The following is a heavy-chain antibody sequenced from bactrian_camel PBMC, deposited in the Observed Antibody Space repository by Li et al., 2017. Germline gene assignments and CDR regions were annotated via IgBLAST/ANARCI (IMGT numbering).Heavy chain of an antibody. CDR3: AACTVQTHSMTAVQGLG. V-gene: IGHV3S40*01. Sequence: VQLVESGGGTVQTGGSLRLSCTASGHTYLTDYMGWFRQTPGQEREGVACIETADGTTAYADSVKGRFTISQDNAKNAVYLQMNSLKPEDTAMYYCAACTVQTHSMTAVQGLGWGQGTQVTVS. CDR1: GHTYLTDY. J-gene: IGHJ4*01. CDR2: IETADGTT. D-gene: IGHD6*01.